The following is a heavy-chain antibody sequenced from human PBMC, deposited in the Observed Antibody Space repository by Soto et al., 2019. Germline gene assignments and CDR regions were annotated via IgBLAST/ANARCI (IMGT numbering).Heavy chain of an antibody. D-gene: IGHD3-22*01. CDR2: INHSGST. Sequence: PSETLSLTCAVYGGSFSGYYWSWIRQPPGKGLEWIGEINHSGSTNYNPSLKSRVTISVDTSKNQFSLKLSSVTAADTAVYYCAREVLRVVITTSWFDPWGQGTLVTVSS. CDR1: GGSFSGYY. V-gene: IGHV4-34*01. CDR3: AREVLRVVITTSWFDP. J-gene: IGHJ5*02.